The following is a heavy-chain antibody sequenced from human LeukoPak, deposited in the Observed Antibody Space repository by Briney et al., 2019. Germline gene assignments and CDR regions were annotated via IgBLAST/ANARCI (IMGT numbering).Heavy chain of an antibody. D-gene: IGHD6-13*01. CDR3: ARDSRIAAAPRGVMDV. CDR2: IYYSGST. J-gene: IGHJ6*02. CDR1: GGSVSSYY. V-gene: IGHV4-59*02. Sequence: SETLSLTCTVSGGSVSSYYWSWIRQPPGKGLEWIGYIYYSGSTNYNPSLKSRVTISVDTSKNQFSLKLSSVTAADTAVYYCARDSRIAAAPRGVMDVWGQGTTVTVSS.